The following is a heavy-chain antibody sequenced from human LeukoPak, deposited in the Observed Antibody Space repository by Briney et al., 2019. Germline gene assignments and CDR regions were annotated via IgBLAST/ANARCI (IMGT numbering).Heavy chain of an antibody. D-gene: IGHD6-13*01. V-gene: IGHV3-48*01. J-gene: IGHJ4*02. CDR2: ISSSSSTI. Sequence: GGSLRLSCAASGFTFSSYSMNWVRQAPGKGLEWVSYISSSSSTIYYADSVKGRFTISRDNAKNSLYLQMNSLRAEDTAVYYCARGSTAAADIVYYFDYWGQGTLVTVSS. CDR3: ARGSTAAADIVYYFDY. CDR1: GFTFSSYS.